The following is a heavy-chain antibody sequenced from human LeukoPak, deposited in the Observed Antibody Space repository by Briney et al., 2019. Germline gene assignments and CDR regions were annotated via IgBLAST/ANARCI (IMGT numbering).Heavy chain of an antibody. CDR3: ADGGSSPY. J-gene: IGHJ4*02. Sequence: PGGSLRLSCAASGFTFSSYEMNWVRQAPGKGLEWVSYISSSGGTIYYADSVKGRFTISRDNAKNSLYLQMNSLRAEDTAVYYCADGGSSPYWGQGTLVTVSS. CDR2: ISSSGGTI. D-gene: IGHD3-10*01. V-gene: IGHV3-48*03. CDR1: GFTFSSYE.